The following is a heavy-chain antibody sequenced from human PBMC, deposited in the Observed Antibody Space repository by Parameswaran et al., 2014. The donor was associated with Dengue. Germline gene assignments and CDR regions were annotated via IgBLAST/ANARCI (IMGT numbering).Heavy chain of an antibody. V-gene: IGHV4-59*01. Sequence: WIRQPPGKGLEWIGNIYYSGSTNVNPSLKSRVSMSVDTSKNQLSLQLTSVTAADTAVYYCARDQASRTDPNHQKYGTDLWGPGTTVTVSS. CDR3: ARDQASRTDPNHQKYGTDL. J-gene: IGHJ6*02. CDR2: IYYSGST. D-gene: IGHD1-1*01.